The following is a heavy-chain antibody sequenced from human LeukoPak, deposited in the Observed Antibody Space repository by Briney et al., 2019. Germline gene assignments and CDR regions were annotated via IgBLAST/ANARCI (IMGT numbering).Heavy chain of an antibody. Sequence: SETLSLTCTVSGGSISSYYWSWIRQPPGKGLEWIGYIYYSGSTNYNPSLKSRVTISVDTSKNQFSLKLSSVTAADTAVYYCARDRVGTTGTTWLDYWGQGTLVTVSS. D-gene: IGHD1-1*01. CDR2: IYYSGST. V-gene: IGHV4-59*01. J-gene: IGHJ4*02. CDR1: GGSISSYY. CDR3: ARDRVGTTGTTWLDY.